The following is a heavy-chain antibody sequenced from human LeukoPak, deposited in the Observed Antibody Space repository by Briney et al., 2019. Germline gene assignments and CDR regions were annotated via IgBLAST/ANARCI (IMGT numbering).Heavy chain of an antibody. V-gene: IGHV1-18*04. CDR1: GYTFTGYY. Sequence: ASVKVSCKASGYTFTGYYMHWVRQAPGQGLEWMGWISAYNGNTNYAQKLQGRVTMTTDTSTSTAYMELRSLRSDDTAVYYCARDRSSGRARSRGDWFDPWGQGTLVTVSS. J-gene: IGHJ5*02. CDR3: ARDRSSGRARSRGDWFDP. CDR2: ISAYNGNT. D-gene: IGHD6-19*01.